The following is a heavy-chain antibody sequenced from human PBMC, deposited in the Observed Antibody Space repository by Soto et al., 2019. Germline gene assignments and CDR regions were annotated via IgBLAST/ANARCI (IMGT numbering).Heavy chain of an antibody. CDR2: ISAYNGNT. D-gene: IGHD6-19*01. CDR1: GYTFTSYG. CDR3: ARVEYSSVWYSDWFDP. V-gene: IGHV1-18*04. J-gene: IGHJ5*02. Sequence: QVQLVQSGAEVKKPGASVKVSCKASGYTFTSYGISWVRQAPGQGLEWMGWISAYNGNTNYAQKLQGRVTMTTDTSTSTGYRELRSLRSDDTAVYYCARVEYSSVWYSDWFDPWGQGTLVTVSS.